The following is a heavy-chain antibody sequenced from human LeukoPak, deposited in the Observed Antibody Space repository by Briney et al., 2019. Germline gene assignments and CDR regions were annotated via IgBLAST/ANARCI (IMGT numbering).Heavy chain of an antibody. CDR3: ARLFSCYYIDY. Sequence: KASETLSLTCTVSGFSVSSGNYWGWIRQPPGKGLEWIGSIYHSGSTYYNPSLKSRVTISLDTSKNQFSLRLSSVTAADTAVYYCARLFSCYYIDYWGQGTLVTVSA. CDR1: GFSVSSGNY. V-gene: IGHV4-38-2*02. J-gene: IGHJ4*02. D-gene: IGHD2-2*01. CDR2: IYHSGST.